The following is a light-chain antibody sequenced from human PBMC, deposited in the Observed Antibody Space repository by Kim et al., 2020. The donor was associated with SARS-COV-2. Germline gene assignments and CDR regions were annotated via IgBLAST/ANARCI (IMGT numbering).Light chain of an antibody. J-gene: IGKJ1*01. V-gene: IGKV1-39*01. CDR2: SAS. Sequence: SASVGDSVTITCRASQNIKSHLNWYQKKPGKAPILLIYSASALKNGVPSRFSGSGSGTGFTLTISSLQPEDFATYYCQQGHSTPVTFGQGTKLEI. CDR3: QQGHSTPVT. CDR1: QNIKSH.